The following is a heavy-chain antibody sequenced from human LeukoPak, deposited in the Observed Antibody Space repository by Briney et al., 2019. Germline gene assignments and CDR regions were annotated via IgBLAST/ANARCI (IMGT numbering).Heavy chain of an antibody. CDR3: ARGTPSGTYLY. J-gene: IGHJ4*02. CDR1: GYTFTSYG. Sequence: ASVKVSCKGSGYTFTSYGINWVRQAPGQGLEWMGWISAYNGNTNYAQKLQGRVAMSTDTSTSTAYMELRSLRSDDTAVYYCARGTPSGTYLYWGQGTLVTVSS. D-gene: IGHD1-26*01. V-gene: IGHV1-18*01. CDR2: ISAYNGNT.